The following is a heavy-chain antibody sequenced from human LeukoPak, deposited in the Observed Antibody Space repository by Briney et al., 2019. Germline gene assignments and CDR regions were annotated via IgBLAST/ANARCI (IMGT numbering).Heavy chain of an antibody. V-gene: IGHV4-34*01. CDR2: INLSGST. J-gene: IGHJ4*02. CDR1: GGSFSGYY. Sequence: PSETLSLTCAVYGGSFSGYYWSWIRQPPGKGLEWMGEINLSGSTNYNPSLKSRVTISVDTSKNQFSLKLSSVTAADTAVYYCARGFPSVISFVGYWGQGTLVTVSS. D-gene: IGHD2/OR15-2a*01. CDR3: ARGFPSVISFVGY.